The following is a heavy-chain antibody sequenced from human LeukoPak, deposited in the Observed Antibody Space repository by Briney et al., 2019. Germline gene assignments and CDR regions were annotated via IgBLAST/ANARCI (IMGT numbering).Heavy chain of an antibody. CDR2: IYYSGST. Sequence: SETLSLTCTVSGGSISSGDYYWSWIRQPPGKGLEWIGYIYYSGSTYYNPSLKSRVTISVDTSKNQFSLKLSSVTAADTAVYYCAREVGPGYDSSGGAFDIWGQGTMVTVSS. D-gene: IGHD3-22*01. CDR3: AREVGPGYDSSGGAFDI. V-gene: IGHV4-30-4*01. CDR1: GGSISSGDYY. J-gene: IGHJ3*02.